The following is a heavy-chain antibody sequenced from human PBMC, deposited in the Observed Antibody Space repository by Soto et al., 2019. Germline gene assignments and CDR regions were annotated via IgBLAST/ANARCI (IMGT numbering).Heavy chain of an antibody. CDR3: ARAARYCSGGSCYPYWFDP. CDR2: IYYSGST. CDR1: GGSISSSSYY. D-gene: IGHD2-15*01. Sequence: SETLSLTCTVSGGSISSSSYYWGWIRQPPGKGLEWIGSIYYSGSTYYNPSLKSRVTISVDTSKNQFSLKLSSVTAADTAVYYCARAARYCSGGSCYPYWFDPWGQGTLVTVSS. V-gene: IGHV4-39*01. J-gene: IGHJ5*02.